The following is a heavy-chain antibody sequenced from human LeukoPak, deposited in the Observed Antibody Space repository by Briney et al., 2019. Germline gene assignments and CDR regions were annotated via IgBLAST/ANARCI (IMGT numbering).Heavy chain of an antibody. D-gene: IGHD6-19*01. CDR3: AREVEEYSSGWYPGNYYGMDV. J-gene: IGHJ6*02. CDR1: GFTFSSCA. CDR2: ISYDGSKK. Sequence: GGSLRLSCAASGFTFSSCAMHWVRQAPGKGLEWVAIISYDGSKKYYADSVKGRFTISRDNSKNTLYLQMNSLRAEDTAVYYCAREVEEYSSGWYPGNYYGMDVWGQGTTVTVSS. V-gene: IGHV3-30-3*01.